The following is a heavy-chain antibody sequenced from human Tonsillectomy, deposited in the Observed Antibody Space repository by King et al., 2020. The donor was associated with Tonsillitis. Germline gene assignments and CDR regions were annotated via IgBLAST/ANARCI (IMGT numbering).Heavy chain of an antibody. J-gene: IGHJ4*02. CDR3: ARLVYATEFDY. Sequence: QLQESGPGLVKPSETLSLTCTVSGGPISSSSYYWGWIRQPPGKGLEWIGSIYYSGSTYYNPSLKSRVTISVDTSKNQFSLKLSSVTAADTAVYYCARLVYATEFDYWGQGTLVTVSS. D-gene: IGHD2-8*01. CDR1: GGPISSSSYY. CDR2: IYYSGST. V-gene: IGHV4-39*01.